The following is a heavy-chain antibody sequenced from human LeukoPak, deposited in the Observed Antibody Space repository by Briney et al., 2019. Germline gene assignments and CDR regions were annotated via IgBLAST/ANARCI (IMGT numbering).Heavy chain of an antibody. J-gene: IGHJ4*02. CDR2: IYYSGST. CDR1: GGSISSYY. V-gene: IGHV4-59*08. CDR3: ARRYCSGGTCYGDY. D-gene: IGHD2-15*01. Sequence: PSETLSLTCTVSGGSISSYYWSWIRQPPGKGLEWIGYIYYSGSTNYNPSLKSRVTISVDTSKNQFSLKLSPVTAADTAVYYCARRYCSGGTCYGDYWGQGTLVTVSS.